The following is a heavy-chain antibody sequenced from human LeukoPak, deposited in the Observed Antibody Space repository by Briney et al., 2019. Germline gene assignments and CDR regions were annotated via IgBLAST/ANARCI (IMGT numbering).Heavy chain of an antibody. V-gene: IGHV3-23*01. Sequence: GGSLRLSCAASGFTFNSYAMSWVRQAPGKGPEWVSGISGSGGSTYYADSVKGRFTISRDNSKNTLYLQMNSLRAEDTAVYYCASGEAGTFLSYFDYWGQGTLVTVSS. CDR1: GFTFNSYA. J-gene: IGHJ4*02. CDR2: ISGSGGST. CDR3: ASGEAGTFLSYFDY. D-gene: IGHD6-13*01.